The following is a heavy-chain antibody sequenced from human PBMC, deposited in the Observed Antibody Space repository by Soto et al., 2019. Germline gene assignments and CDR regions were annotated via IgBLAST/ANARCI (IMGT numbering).Heavy chain of an antibody. CDR2: ISYDGSNK. Sequence: PGGSLRLSCAASGFTFSSYGMHWVRQAPGKGLEWVAVISYDGSNKYYADSVKGRFTISRDNSKNTLYLQMNSLRAEDTAVYYCAKDLYDSSGYYSYYYGMDVWGQGTTVTVSS. CDR1: GFTFSSYG. V-gene: IGHV3-30*18. J-gene: IGHJ6*02. D-gene: IGHD3-22*01. CDR3: AKDLYDSSGYYSYYYGMDV.